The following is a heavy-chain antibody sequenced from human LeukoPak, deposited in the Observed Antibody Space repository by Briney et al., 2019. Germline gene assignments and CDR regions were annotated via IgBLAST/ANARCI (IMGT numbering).Heavy chain of an antibody. CDR1: GFTFSGSA. CDR3: TSHGYSSSWYIDY. D-gene: IGHD6-13*01. CDR2: IRSIANSYAT. Sequence: GGSLRLSCAASGFTFSGSAMHWVRQASGKGLEWVGRIRSIANSYATAYAASVKGRFTISRDDSKNTAYLQMNSLKTEDTAVYYCTSHGYSSSWYIDYWGQGTLVTVS. V-gene: IGHV3-73*01. J-gene: IGHJ4*02.